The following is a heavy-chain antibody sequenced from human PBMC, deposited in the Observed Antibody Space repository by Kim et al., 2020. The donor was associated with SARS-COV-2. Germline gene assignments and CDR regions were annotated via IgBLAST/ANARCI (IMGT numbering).Heavy chain of an antibody. CDR2: LRYEGSAK. Sequence: GGSLRLSCEASGFSLSNYWMSWVRQAPGKGLEWVASLRYEGSAKFYADSVKGRFTISRDSAQNSLFLHMSSLGAEDSALYYCARSISDTVSPRIGIYF. CDR3: ARSISDTVSPRIGIYF. CDR1: GFSLSNYW. V-gene: IGHV3-7*01. J-gene: IGHJ1*01. D-gene: IGHD5-18*01.